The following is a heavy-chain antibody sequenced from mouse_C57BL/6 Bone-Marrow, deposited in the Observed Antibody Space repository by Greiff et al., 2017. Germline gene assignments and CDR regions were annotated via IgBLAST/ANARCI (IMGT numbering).Heavy chain of an antibody. D-gene: IGHD1-1*01. CDR3: ARGIYYYGSSVFAY. V-gene: IGHV1-64*01. J-gene: IGHJ3*01. Sequence: QVQLQQPGAELVKPGASVKLSCKASGYTFTSYWMHWVKQRPGQGLEWIGMIHPNSGSTNYNEKFKSKATLTVDKSSSTAYMQLSSLTSEDSAVYYCARGIYYYGSSVFAYWGQGTPVTVSA. CDR2: IHPNSGST. CDR1: GYTFTSYW.